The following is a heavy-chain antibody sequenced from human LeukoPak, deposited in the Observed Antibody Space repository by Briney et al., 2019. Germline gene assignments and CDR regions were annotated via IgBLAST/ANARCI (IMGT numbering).Heavy chain of an antibody. V-gene: IGHV3-30*04. CDR3: TRDAADYFDSSASFDY. Sequence: GGSLRLSCAASGFTFRSYSMHWVRQAPGQGLEWVAVIWYDGSRSDYADSVKGRLTISRDNSKNTLFLQMNSLRGEDTAVYYCTRDAADYFDSSASFDYWGQGTLVTVSS. J-gene: IGHJ4*02. CDR2: IWYDGSRS. CDR1: GFTFRSYS. D-gene: IGHD3-22*01.